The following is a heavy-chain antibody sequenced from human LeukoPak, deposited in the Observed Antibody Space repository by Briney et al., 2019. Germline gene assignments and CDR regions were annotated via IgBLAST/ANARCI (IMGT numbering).Heavy chain of an antibody. D-gene: IGHD2-15*01. V-gene: IGHV4-59*01. J-gene: IGHJ3*02. Sequence: SETLSLTCTASGGSISSYYWSWIRQPPGKGLEWIGYIYYSGSTNYNPSLKSRVTISVDTSKNQFSLKLSSVTAADTAVYYCAIPYCSGGSCFDAFDIWGQGTMVTVSS. CDR3: AIPYCSGGSCFDAFDI. CDR1: GGSISSYY. CDR2: IYYSGST.